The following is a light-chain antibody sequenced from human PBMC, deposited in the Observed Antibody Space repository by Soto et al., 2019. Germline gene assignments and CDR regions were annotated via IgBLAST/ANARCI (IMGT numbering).Light chain of an antibody. Sequence: EIVLTQSPGTLSLSPGERATLSCRASQSVSSSYLAWYQPKPGQAPRLLIYGASSRATGIPDRFSGSGSGTAFTLTISRLEPEDFAVYYCQQYGSSPPYTFGQGTKLEIK. V-gene: IGKV3-20*01. CDR2: GAS. CDR1: QSVSSSY. J-gene: IGKJ2*01. CDR3: QQYGSSPPYT.